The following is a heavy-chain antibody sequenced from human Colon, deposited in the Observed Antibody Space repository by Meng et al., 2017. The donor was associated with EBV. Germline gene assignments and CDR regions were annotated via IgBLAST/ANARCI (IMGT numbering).Heavy chain of an antibody. D-gene: IGHD5-18*01. CDR1: GVSISSNIR. CDR2: IDDSGST. Sequence: QWKGPGPGLGKPSGTLSLTCGVSGVSISSNIRWTWVRQPPGKGLEWIGDIDDSGSTNYNPSLKSRVTISVDKSKNQFSLKLTSVTAADTAVYYCARGGYYSFDYWGQRTLVTVSS. CDR3: ARGGYYSFDY. J-gene: IGHJ4*02. V-gene: IGHV4-4*02.